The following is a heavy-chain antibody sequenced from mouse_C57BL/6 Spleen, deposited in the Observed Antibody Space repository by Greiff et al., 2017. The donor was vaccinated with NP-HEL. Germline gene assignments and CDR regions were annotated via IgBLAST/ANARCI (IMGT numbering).Heavy chain of an antibody. CDR2: IDPSDSST. J-gene: IGHJ1*03. CDR3: ARKVYGSSLDV. CDR1: GYTFTSYW. D-gene: IGHD1-1*01. V-gene: IGHV1-69*01. Sequence: QVQLQQPGAELVMPGASVKLSCKASGYTFTSYWMHWVKQRPGQGLEWIGEIDPSDSSTNYNQKFKGKTTLNVDKSSSTAYMQLSSLTSEDSAVYYCARKVYGSSLDVWGTGTTVTVSS.